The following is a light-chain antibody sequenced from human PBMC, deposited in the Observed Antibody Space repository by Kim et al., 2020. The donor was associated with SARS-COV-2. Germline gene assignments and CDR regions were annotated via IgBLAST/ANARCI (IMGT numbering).Light chain of an antibody. Sequence: EIVMTQSPATLSVSPGERATLSCRASQTISSYLAWYQQKPGQPPRLLIYDASTRATGIPARFSGSGSGTEFTHTISSLQSEECAIYYCLQDKDWPPGDTFGQGTRRAI. V-gene: IGKV3-15*01. CDR1: QTISSY. CDR3: LQDKDWPPGDT. J-gene: IGKJ2*01. CDR2: DAS.